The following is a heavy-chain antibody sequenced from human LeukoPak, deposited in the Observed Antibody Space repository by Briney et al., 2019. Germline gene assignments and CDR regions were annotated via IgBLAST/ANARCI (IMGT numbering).Heavy chain of an antibody. D-gene: IGHD7-27*01. V-gene: IGHV3-7*01. J-gene: IGHJ3*02. CDR2: INQDGSEK. Sequence: GGSLRLSCAASGFTFSSYWMSWVRQAPGKGLQWVANINQDGSEKYYVDSVKGRFTISRDNSKNALYLQMNSLRAEDTAVYYCAKDLLTGNDAFDIWGQGTMVTVSS. CDR3: AKDLLTGNDAFDI. CDR1: GFTFSSYW.